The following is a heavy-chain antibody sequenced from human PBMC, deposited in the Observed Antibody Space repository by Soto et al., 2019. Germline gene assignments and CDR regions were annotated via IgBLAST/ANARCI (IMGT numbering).Heavy chain of an antibody. Sequence: GGSLRLSCAASGLTFGGYWMNWVRQAPGKGLVWVSRIDSDGSSTSYADSVKGRFTISRDNAKNTLYLQMNSLRAEDTAVYYCANSDLFAPSGQRSLVTVSS. CDR1: GLTFGGYW. CDR3: ANSDLFAP. D-gene: IGHD1-7*01. V-gene: IGHV3-74*01. J-gene: IGHJ5*02. CDR2: IDSDGSST.